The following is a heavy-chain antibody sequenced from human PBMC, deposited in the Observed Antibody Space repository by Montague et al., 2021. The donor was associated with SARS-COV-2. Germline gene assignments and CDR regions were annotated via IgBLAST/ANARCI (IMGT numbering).Heavy chain of an antibody. J-gene: IGHJ6*02. Sequence: TLSLTCSVSGGSISSGSYYWSWIRQPAGKGLEWIGRIYISGSTNYNPSLKSRVTMSVDTSKNQFSLKLSSVTAADTAVYYCARTVVGPAAMSRYYGMDVWGQGTSVTVSS. CDR3: ARTVVGPAAMSRYYGMDV. V-gene: IGHV4-61*02. CDR2: IYISGST. D-gene: IGHD2-2*01. CDR1: GGSISSGSYY.